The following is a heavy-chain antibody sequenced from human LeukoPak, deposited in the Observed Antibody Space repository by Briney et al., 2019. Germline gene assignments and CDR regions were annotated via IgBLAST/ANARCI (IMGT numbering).Heavy chain of an antibody. CDR2: IYHSGST. J-gene: IGHJ4*02. CDR3: ARKSWFGELLFDY. Sequence: SETLSLTCAVSGYSISSGYYWGRIRQPPGKGLEWIGSIYHSGSTYYNPSLKSRVTISVDTSKNQFSLKLSSVTAADTAVYYCARKSWFGELLFDYWGQGTLVTVSS. CDR1: GYSISSGYY. V-gene: IGHV4-38-2*01. D-gene: IGHD3-10*01.